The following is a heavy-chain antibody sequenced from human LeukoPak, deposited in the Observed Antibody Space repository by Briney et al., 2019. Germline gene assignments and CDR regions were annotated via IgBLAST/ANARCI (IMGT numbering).Heavy chain of an antibody. J-gene: IGHJ6*03. CDR2: INPNSGGT. Sequence: ASVKVSCKASGYTFTGYYMHWVRQAPGQGLEWMGWINPNSGGTNYAQKFQGRVTMTRDTSISTAYMELSRLRSDDTAVYYCARGARNSSSWLGHYYYYMDVWGKGTTVTISS. V-gene: IGHV1-2*02. CDR1: GYTFTGYY. D-gene: IGHD6-13*01. CDR3: ARGARNSSSWLGHYYYYMDV.